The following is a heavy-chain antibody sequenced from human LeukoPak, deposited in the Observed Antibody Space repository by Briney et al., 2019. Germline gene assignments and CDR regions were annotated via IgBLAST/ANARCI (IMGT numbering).Heavy chain of an antibody. V-gene: IGHV3-23*01. CDR3: APLGSYGMDV. J-gene: IGHJ6*02. CDR2: ISGSGGST. D-gene: IGHD2-15*01. Sequence: GGSLRLSCAASGFSFSSYAMNWVRQAPGKGLEWVSAISGSGGSTYYADSVKGRFTISRDNSKNTLYLQMNSLRAEDTAVYYCAPLGSYGMDVWGQGTTVTVSS. CDR1: GFSFSSYA.